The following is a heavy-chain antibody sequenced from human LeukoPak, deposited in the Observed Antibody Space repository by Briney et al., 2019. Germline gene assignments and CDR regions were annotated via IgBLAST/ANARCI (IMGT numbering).Heavy chain of an antibody. Sequence: PGGSLRLSCAASGFTFDDHAMHWVRQAPGKGLEWVSLIGNDGSTKYADSVKGRFTISRGSSKNSLYLEMHSLRTEDTALYYCAGQTKYYYGSGSYWTAFDIWGQGTMVTVSS. J-gene: IGHJ3*02. CDR3: AGQTKYYYGSGSYWTAFDI. CDR2: IGNDGST. D-gene: IGHD3-10*01. V-gene: IGHV3-43*02. CDR1: GFTFDDHA.